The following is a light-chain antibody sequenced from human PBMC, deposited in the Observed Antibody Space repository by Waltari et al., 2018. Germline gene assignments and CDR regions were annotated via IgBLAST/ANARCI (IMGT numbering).Light chain of an antibody. CDR3: QKYNSAPLTWT. CDR1: QGISNY. J-gene: IGKJ1*01. V-gene: IGKV1-27*01. Sequence: DIQMTQSPSSLSASVGDRVTITCRASQGISNYLAWYQQKPGKVPKLLIYAASTLQSGVPSRFSGSGSGTDFTLTISSLQPEDVATYYCQKYNSAPLTWTFGQGTKVEIK. CDR2: AAS.